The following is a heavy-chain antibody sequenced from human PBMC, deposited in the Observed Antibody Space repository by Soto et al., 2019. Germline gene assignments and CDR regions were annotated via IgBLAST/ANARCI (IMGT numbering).Heavy chain of an antibody. V-gene: IGHV4-59*01. D-gene: IGHD4-17*01. CDR3: AGAYGDYVGIDY. CDR2: VYYSGST. CDR1: GASMSSNH. Sequence: SETLSLTCTVSGASMSSNHWSWIRQPPGKGLEWIGYVYYSGSTNYNPSLKSRVTISADTSKNRFSLNLRSATAADTARYYCAGAYGDYVGIDYWGQGTLVTVSS. J-gene: IGHJ4*02.